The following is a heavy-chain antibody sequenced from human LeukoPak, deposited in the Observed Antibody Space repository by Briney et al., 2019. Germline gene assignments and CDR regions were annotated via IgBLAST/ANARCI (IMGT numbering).Heavy chain of an antibody. Sequence: PGRSLRLSCAASRFTSSSYSMHWVSQAPGKGLGWVAAISYDGSSEYYAGSVRGRFTISRDNSKNTLYLQMNSLGAEGTAVFYCARDRSDYSIKYYYYYGMDVWGQGTTVTVSS. J-gene: IGHJ6*02. D-gene: IGHD3-16*01. CDR2: ISYDGSSE. CDR1: RFTSSSYS. CDR3: ARDRSDYSIKYYYYYGMDV. V-gene: IGHV3-30*04.